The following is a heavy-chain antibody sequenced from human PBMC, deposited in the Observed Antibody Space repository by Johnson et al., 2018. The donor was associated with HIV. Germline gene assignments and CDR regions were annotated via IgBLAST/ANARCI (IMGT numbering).Heavy chain of an antibody. CDR1: GFTFSSYA. CDR3: ARDVVGVRSGYLDAFDI. Sequence: QVQLVESGGGVVQPGRSLRLSCAASGFTFSSYAMHWVRQAPGKGLEWVAVISYDGNKKYYADFLKGRFTISRENSKNTLYLQMNSLRAEDTAVYYCARDVVGVRSGYLDAFDIWGQGTMVTVSS. D-gene: IGHD3-3*01. CDR2: ISYDGNKK. V-gene: IGHV3-30*14. J-gene: IGHJ3*02.